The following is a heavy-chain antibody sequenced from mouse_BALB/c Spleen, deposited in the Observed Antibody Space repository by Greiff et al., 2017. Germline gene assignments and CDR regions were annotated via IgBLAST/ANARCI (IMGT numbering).Heavy chain of an antibody. V-gene: IGHV1-87*01. CDR3: ARDGSYAMDY. CDR1: GYTFTSYW. D-gene: IGHD2-3*01. CDR2: IYPGDGDT. Sequence: VQLQQSGAELARPGASVQLSCTASGYTFTSYWLQWVKQRPGQGLEWIGAIYPGDGDTRYTQKFKGKATLTAEKSSSTAYMPLSSLASEDSAVYYCARDGSYAMDYWGQGTSGTVAS. J-gene: IGHJ4*01.